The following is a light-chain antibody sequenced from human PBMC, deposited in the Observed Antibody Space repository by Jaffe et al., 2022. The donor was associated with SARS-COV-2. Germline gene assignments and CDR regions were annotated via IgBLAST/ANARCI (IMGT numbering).Light chain of an antibody. CDR2: DVN. CDR3: CSFAGDYILGP. V-gene: IGLV2-11*01. CDR1: NTDVGAYDY. J-gene: IGLJ2*01. Sequence: QSALTQPRSVSGSPGQSVTISCTGTNTDVGAYDYVSWYQQPPGKAPKLIIYDVNKRPSGVPDRFSGSKSGNTASLTISGLQAEDEADYYCCSFAGDYILGPFGGGTKVTVL.